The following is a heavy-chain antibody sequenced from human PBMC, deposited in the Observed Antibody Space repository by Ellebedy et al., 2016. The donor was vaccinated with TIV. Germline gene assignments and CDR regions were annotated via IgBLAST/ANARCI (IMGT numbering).Heavy chain of an antibody. V-gene: IGHV5-51*01. J-gene: IGHJ5*02. CDR2: IYPYDSET. D-gene: IGHD3-10*01. CDR3: ARWSGGSSWFDP. Sequence: GESLKISCKGVGFTFASYWIAWARQMPGEGLEWMGTIYPYDSETTYSPSFQGRVTISADMSMSTAYLEWSSLKASDTATYYCARWSGGSSWFDPWGQGTLVSVSS. CDR1: GFTFASYW.